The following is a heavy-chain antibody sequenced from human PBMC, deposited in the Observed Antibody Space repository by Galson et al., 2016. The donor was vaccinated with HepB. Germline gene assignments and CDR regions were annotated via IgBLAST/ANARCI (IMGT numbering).Heavy chain of an antibody. V-gene: IGHV1-8*01. J-gene: IGHJ5*02. CDR1: GYTFSSYD. CDR3: ARGTCDLLTGYCLNWFDP. Sequence: SVKVSCKASGYTFSSYDIHWVRQATGQGLEWMGWLNPNSGDTGYAQKFQGRVTLTTNTSISTAYMELSSLRFEDTAVYFCARGTCDLLTGYCLNWFDPWGQGTLVSVSS. CDR2: LNPNSGDT. D-gene: IGHD3-9*01.